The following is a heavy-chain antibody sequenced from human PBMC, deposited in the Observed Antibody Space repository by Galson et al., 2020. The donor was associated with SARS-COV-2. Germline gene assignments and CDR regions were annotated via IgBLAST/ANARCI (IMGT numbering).Heavy chain of an antibody. V-gene: IGHV1-3*01. CDR1: GYTFTSYA. J-gene: IGHJ6*03. Sequence: ASVKVSCKASGYTFTSYAMHWVRQAPGQRLEWMGWINAGNGNTKYSQKFQGRVTITRDTSASTAYMELSSLRSEDTAVYYCARDPSPVLLWFRESYYYYMDVWGKGTTVTVSS. D-gene: IGHD3-10*01. CDR3: ARDPSPVLLWFRESYYYYMDV. CDR2: INAGNGNT.